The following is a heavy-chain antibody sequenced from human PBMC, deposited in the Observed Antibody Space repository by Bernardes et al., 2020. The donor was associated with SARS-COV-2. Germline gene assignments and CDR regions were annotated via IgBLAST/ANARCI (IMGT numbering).Heavy chain of an antibody. J-gene: IGHJ5*02. CDR2: ISSSSTI. D-gene: IGHD6-19*01. V-gene: IGHV3-48*02. CDR3: ARDLWIAVAGTDWFDP. Sequence: GGSLRLSCAASGFTFSSYSMNWVRQAPGKGLEWVSYISSSSTIYYADSVKGRFTISRDNAKNSLYLQMNSLRDEDTAVYYCARDLWIAVAGTDWFDPWGQGTLVTVSS. CDR1: GFTFSSYS.